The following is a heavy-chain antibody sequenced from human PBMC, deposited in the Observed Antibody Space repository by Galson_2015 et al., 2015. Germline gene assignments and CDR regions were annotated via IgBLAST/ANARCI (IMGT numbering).Heavy chain of an antibody. Sequence: SLRLSCAASGFTFNDHYMTWIRQAPGKGLEWISYISSSGDTMQYADSVKGRFSISRDNAENSLSLQMNSLRTEDTAVYYCARNFLAGDRYFDLWGRGTLVTVSS. V-gene: IGHV3-11*01. CDR2: ISSSGDTM. CDR3: ARNFLAGDRYFDL. D-gene: IGHD7-27*01. CDR1: GFTFNDHY. J-gene: IGHJ2*01.